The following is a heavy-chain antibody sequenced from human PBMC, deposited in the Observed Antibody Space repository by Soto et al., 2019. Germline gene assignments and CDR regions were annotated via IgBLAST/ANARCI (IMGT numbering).Heavy chain of an antibody. Sequence: PGGSLRLSCAASGFTFDDYAMHWVRQAPGKGLEWVSGISWNSGSIGYADSVKGRFTISRDNAKNSLYLQMNSLRAEDTALYYCAKSSFYHIAAAGKGTGRFDYWGQGTLVTVS. CDR2: ISWNSGSI. V-gene: IGHV3-9*01. CDR1: GFTFDDYA. CDR3: AKSSFYHIAAAGKGTGRFDY. J-gene: IGHJ4*02. D-gene: IGHD6-13*01.